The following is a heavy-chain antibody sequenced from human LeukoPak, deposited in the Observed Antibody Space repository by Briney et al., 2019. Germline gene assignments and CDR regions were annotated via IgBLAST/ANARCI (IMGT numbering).Heavy chain of an antibody. Sequence: GGSLRLSCAASGFTFSSYWMHWVRQAPGKGLVWVSRINNDGSSTDYADSVKGRFTISRDNAKNTLYLQMDSLRAEDTAVYYCARGSSGWYLFDYWGQGTLVTVSP. CDR3: ARGSSGWYLFDY. D-gene: IGHD6-19*01. J-gene: IGHJ4*02. CDR2: INNDGSST. CDR1: GFTFSSYW. V-gene: IGHV3-74*01.